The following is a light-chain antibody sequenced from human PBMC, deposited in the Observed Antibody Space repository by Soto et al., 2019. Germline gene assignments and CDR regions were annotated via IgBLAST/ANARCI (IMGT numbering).Light chain of an antibody. J-gene: IGKJ1*01. CDR1: QTINNN. V-gene: IGKV3-15*01. CDR3: LHYNNGPR. Sequence: ETMMTQSPVTLSVSPGEGATLSYRASQTINNNLAWYQQKPGQAPRLLIYGASRRATGVPARFSGSGSGTEFTLTISSLQSEDFAVYYCLHYNNGPRFGQGTKVDI. CDR2: GAS.